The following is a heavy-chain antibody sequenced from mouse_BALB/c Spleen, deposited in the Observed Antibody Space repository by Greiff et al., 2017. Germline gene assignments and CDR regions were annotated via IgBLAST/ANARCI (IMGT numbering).Heavy chain of an antibody. CDR1: GYTFTSYW. Sequence: QVQLQQSGAELAKPGASVKMSCKASGYTFTSYWMHWVKQRPGQGLEWIGYINPSTGYTEYNQKFKDKATLTADKSSSTAYMQLSSLTSEDSAVYYCARKGLLPYYAMDYWGQGTSVTVSS. CDR2: INPSTGYT. V-gene: IGHV1-7*01. CDR3: ARKGLLPYYAMDY. J-gene: IGHJ4*01. D-gene: IGHD2-3*01.